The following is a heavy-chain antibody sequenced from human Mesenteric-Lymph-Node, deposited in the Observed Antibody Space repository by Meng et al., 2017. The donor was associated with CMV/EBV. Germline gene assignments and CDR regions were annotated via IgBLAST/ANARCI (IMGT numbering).Heavy chain of an antibody. CDR1: GGTFSSYA. Sequence: SVKVSCKASGGTFSSYAISWVRQAPGQGLEWMGGIIPIFGTANYAQKFQGRVTITTDESTSTAYMELSSLRSEDTAEYYCARDTSAYCGGDCLGAFDIWGQGTMVTVSS. V-gene: IGHV1-69*05. CDR2: IIPIFGTA. CDR3: ARDTSAYCGGDCLGAFDI. J-gene: IGHJ3*02. D-gene: IGHD2-21*01.